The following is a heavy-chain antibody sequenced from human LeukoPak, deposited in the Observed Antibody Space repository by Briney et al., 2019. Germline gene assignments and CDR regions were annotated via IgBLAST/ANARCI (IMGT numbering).Heavy chain of an antibody. V-gene: IGHV3-21*04. CDR3: AKGYYDYVWGSYYFDY. CDR1: GFTFSSYS. CDR2: ISSSSSYI. J-gene: IGHJ4*02. Sequence: GGSLRLSCAASGFTFSSYSMNWVRQAPGKGLEWVSSISSSSSYIYYADSVKGRFTISRDNSRDTLYLQMNSLRAEDTAVYYCAKGYYDYVWGSYYFDYWGQGTLVTVSS. D-gene: IGHD3-16*01.